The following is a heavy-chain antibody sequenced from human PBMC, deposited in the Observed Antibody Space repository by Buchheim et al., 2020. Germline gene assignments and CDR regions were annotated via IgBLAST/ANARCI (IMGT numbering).Heavy chain of an antibody. CDR2: ITGSGGTT. CDR1: GFTFSSYD. J-gene: IGHJ6*02. V-gene: IGHV3-23*01. CDR3: GKSSEVPHGFYYYYGMDV. Sequence: EVQLSESGGALVQPGGSLTLSCATSGFTFSSYDMSWVRQAPGKGLEWVSAITGSGGTTYYADSVKGRFTISRENSKNTLYMQMISLRAEDTAVYYCGKSSEVPHGFYYYYGMDVWGQGTT. D-gene: IGHD2-2*01.